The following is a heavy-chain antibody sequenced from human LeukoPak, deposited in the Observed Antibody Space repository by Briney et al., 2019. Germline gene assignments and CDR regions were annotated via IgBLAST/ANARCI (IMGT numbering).Heavy chain of an antibody. D-gene: IGHD3-3*01. CDR3: AREGIGSGYYTGYYYYMDV. V-gene: IGHV1-18*01. J-gene: IGHJ6*03. CDR1: GYTFTSYG. Sequence: ASVKVSCKASGYTFTSYGISWVRQAPGQGLEWMGWISAYNGNTNYAQKLQGRVTMTTDTSTSTAYMELRSLRSDDTAMYYCAREGIGSGYYTGYYYYMDVWGKGTTVTVSS. CDR2: ISAYNGNT.